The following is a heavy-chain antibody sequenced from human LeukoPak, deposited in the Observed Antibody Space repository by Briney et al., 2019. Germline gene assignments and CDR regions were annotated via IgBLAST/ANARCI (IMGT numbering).Heavy chain of an antibody. CDR2: INHSGST. J-gene: IGHJ3*02. D-gene: IGHD5-12*01. Sequence: SETLSLTCAVYGGSFSGYYWSWIRQPPGKGLEWIGEINHSGSTNYNPSLKRRVTISVDTSKNQFSLKLSSVTAADTALYYCACHAVRYSAYDREEDAFDIWGQGTMVTVSS. CDR3: ACHAVRYSAYDREEDAFDI. V-gene: IGHV4-34*01. CDR1: GGSFSGYY.